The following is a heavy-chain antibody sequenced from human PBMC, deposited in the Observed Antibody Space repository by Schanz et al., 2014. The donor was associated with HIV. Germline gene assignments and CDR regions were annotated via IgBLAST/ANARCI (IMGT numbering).Heavy chain of an antibody. CDR2: IWYDGSNK. V-gene: IGHV3-30*18. CDR1: GFIFSNYG. J-gene: IGHJ6*02. D-gene: IGHD2-2*01. Sequence: QVHLVESGGGVVQPGRSLRLSCVGSGFIFSNYGIHWVRQAPGKGLEWVAVIWYDGSNKDYADSVKGRFSISRDKSKNTLYLQMNRLRAEDTAVYYCAKDRRGGYQFLYGLDVWGQGTTVTVSS. CDR3: AKDRRGGYQFLYGLDV.